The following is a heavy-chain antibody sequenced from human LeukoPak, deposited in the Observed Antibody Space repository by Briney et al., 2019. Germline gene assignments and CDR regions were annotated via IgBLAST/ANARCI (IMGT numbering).Heavy chain of an antibody. CDR2: IYYSGST. CDR3: AGEMWLRGIDY. CDR1: GGSISSYY. V-gene: IGHV4-59*01. D-gene: IGHD5-12*01. J-gene: IGHJ4*02. Sequence: SETLSLXCTVSGGSISSYYWSWIRQPPGKGLEWIGYIYYSGSTNYNPSLKSRVTISVDTSKNQFSLKLSSVTAADTAVYYCAGEMWLRGIDYWGQGTLVTVSS.